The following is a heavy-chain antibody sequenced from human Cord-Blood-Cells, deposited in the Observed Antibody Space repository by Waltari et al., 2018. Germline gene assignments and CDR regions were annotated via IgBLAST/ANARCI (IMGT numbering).Heavy chain of an antibody. Sequence: QVQLQESGPGLVKPSETLSLTCTVSGGSISSYYWSWIRQPAGKGLEWIGRIYTSGSPNYNPSLKSRVTMSVDTSKNQFSLKLSSVTAADTAVYYCARSGYSSGWFDAFDIWGQGTMVTVSS. CDR1: GGSISSYY. D-gene: IGHD6-19*01. CDR3: ARSGYSSGWFDAFDI. CDR2: IYTSGSP. V-gene: IGHV4-4*07. J-gene: IGHJ3*02.